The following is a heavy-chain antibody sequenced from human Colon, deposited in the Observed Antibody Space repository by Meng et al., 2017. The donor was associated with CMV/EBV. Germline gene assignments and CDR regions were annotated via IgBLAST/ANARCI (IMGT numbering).Heavy chain of an antibody. D-gene: IGHD6-13*01. CDR2: IIPIFGTA. V-gene: IGHV1-69*05. J-gene: IGHJ6*02. CDR3: ARSAVAGTPHYYYYYLMDV. CDR1: GGTFSSYA. Sequence: SVKVSCKASGGTFSSYAFHWVRQAPGQGLEWMGGIIPIFGTANYAQKFQDRVTITTDESTTTAYMELSSLRSGDTAVYYCARSAVAGTPHYYYYYLMDVWGQGTTVTVSS.